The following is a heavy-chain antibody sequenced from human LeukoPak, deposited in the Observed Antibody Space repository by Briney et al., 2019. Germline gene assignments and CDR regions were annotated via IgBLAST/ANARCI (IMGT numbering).Heavy chain of an antibody. D-gene: IGHD6-6*01. J-gene: IGHJ4*02. CDR1: GFTFSSYG. V-gene: IGHV3-48*01. CDR2: ISSFSRTI. CDR3: ARGGATRPDY. Sequence: GGSLRLSCAASGFTFSSYGMNCVRQTPGKGLEWVSYISSFSRTISYAESVKGRFTISRDNAKTSLYLQMNSLRAEDTAVYYCARGGATRPDYWGQGTLVTVSS.